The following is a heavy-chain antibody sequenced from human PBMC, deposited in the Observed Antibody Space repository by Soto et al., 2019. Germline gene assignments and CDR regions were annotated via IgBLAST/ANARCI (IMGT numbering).Heavy chain of an antibody. CDR1: GFNFSNSW. CDR3: TTDYYDGSDLLL. V-gene: IGHV3-15*01. D-gene: IGHD3-22*01. Sequence: EVQLVESGGGLVKPGGSLRLSCVASGFNFSNSWMSWVRQAPGKGLEWVGRIRSKTDGGTTDYLEPVKGRFTLSRDDSKNMLYLQMNSLKTEDTAVYYCTTDYYDGSDLLLWGQGTLVSVSS. CDR2: IRSKTDGGTT. J-gene: IGHJ4*02.